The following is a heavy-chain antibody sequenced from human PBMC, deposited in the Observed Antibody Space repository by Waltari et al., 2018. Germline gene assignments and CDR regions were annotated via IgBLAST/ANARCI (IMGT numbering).Heavy chain of an antibody. Sequence: QVQLVESGGGVVQPGRSLRLSCAASGFTFSSYGMHWVRQAPGKGLELVAVISYDGSNKYYADSVTCRLTISRDNSKNTLYLQMNSLRAEDTAVYYCAKDPPAFGYWGQGTLVTVSS. V-gene: IGHV3-30*18. CDR2: ISYDGSNK. CDR3: AKDPPAFGY. CDR1: GFTFSSYG. J-gene: IGHJ4*02.